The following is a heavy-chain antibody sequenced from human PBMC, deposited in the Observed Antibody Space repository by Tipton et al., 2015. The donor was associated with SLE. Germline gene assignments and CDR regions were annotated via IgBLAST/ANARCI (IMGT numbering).Heavy chain of an antibody. CDR3: ARGRATVTSVDY. CDR2: ISSSGSTI. D-gene: IGHD4-17*01. V-gene: IGHV3-11*01. CDR1: GSTFSDYY. Sequence: SLRLSCAASGSTFSDYYMSWIRQAPGKGLEWVSYISSSGSTIYYADSVKGRFTISRDNAKNSLYLQMNSLRAEDTAVYYCARGRATVTSVDYWGQGTLVTVSS. J-gene: IGHJ4*02.